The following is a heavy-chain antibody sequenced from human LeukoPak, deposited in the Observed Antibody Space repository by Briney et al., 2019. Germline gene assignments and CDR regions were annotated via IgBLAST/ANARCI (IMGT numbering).Heavy chain of an antibody. CDR3: ARDRGTYDFWSGYYSNYCFDY. Sequence: GGSLKLSCPAPGFTASTNSMSWVRQAQGKGLDWVSVIYTGGSTYYADSVKGRFTISRDNSKNTLYLQMNSLRAEDTAVYYCARDRGTYDFWSGYYSNYCFDYWGQGTLVTVSS. CDR1: GFTASTNS. CDR2: IYTGGST. J-gene: IGHJ4*02. D-gene: IGHD3-3*01. V-gene: IGHV3-66*01.